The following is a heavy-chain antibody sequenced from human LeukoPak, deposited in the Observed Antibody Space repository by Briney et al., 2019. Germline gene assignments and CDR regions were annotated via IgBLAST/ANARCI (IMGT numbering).Heavy chain of an antibody. CDR2: ISSSSSYI. CDR3: ARDAGSSGWYLDY. CDR1: GFTFSSYS. D-gene: IGHD6-19*01. J-gene: IGHJ4*02. V-gene: IGHV3-21*01. Sequence: GGSLRLSCAASGFTFSSYSMNWVRQAPGKGLEWVSSISSSSSYIYYADSVKGRFTISRDNAKNSLYLQMNSLRAEDTAVYYCARDAGSSGWYLDYWGQGTLVTVSS.